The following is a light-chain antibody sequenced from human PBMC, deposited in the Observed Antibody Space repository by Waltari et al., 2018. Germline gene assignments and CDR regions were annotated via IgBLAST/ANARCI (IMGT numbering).Light chain of an antibody. V-gene: IGLV2-11*01. J-gene: IGLJ3*02. CDR3: CSFAGPYTWV. CDR2: DVS. Sequence: QSALTQPRSVSGSPGQSVTISCTGTTSDVGGYDYVSWYQHHPGKAPKLMLNDVSDRPSGVPDRVFGSTSGTTASLTISGLQAEDEADYYCCSFAGPYTWVFGGGTKLTVL. CDR1: TSDVGGYDY.